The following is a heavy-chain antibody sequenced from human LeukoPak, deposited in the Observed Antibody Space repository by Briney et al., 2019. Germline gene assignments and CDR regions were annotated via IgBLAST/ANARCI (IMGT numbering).Heavy chain of an antibody. CDR1: GGSVSSGSYY. V-gene: IGHV4-61*01. D-gene: IGHD3-10*01. J-gene: IGHJ4*02. CDR2: IYYSGST. Sequence: SETLSLTCTVSGGSVSSGSYYWSWIPQPPGQGPEWIGYIYYSGSTNYNPSLKSRVTISVDTYKNQFSLKLSSVTAADTAVYYWARDPWSGENYWGQGTLVTVSS. CDR3: ARDPWSGENY.